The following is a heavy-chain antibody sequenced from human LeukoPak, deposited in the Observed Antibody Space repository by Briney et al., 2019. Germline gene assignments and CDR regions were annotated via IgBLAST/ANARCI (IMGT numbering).Heavy chain of an antibody. J-gene: IGHJ5*02. Sequence: GASVEVSCKASGGTFSSYAISWVRQAPGQGLEWMGGIIPIFGTANYAQKFQGRVTITADESTSTAYMELSSLRSEDTAVYYCARGSGSYSGWFDPWGQGTLVTVSS. D-gene: IGHD3-10*01. CDR3: ARGSGSYSGWFDP. CDR2: IIPIFGTA. V-gene: IGHV1-69*13. CDR1: GGTFSSYA.